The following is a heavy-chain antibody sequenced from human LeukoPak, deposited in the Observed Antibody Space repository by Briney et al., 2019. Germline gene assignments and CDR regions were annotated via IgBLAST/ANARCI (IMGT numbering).Heavy chain of an antibody. V-gene: IGHV1-2*02. CDR3: ARVMAGTGYHLGR. D-gene: IGHD6-19*01. Sequence: GASVKVSCKASGYTFTGYYMHWVRQAPGQGLEWMGWINPNSGGTNYAQKFQGRITMTTDTSTSTAYMELRSLRSDDTAVYYCARVMAGTGYHLGRWGQGTLVTVSS. CDR1: GYTFTGYY. J-gene: IGHJ4*02. CDR2: INPNSGGT.